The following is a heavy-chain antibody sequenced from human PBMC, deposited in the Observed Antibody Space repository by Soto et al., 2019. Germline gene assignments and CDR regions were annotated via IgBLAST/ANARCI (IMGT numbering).Heavy chain of an antibody. CDR3: ARWSGYADA. J-gene: IGHJ4*02. Sequence: LRLSCAASGFSFSTYSMAWVRQAAGKGPQWVSGLSGGGANTFYIDSVRGRFTISVDNSKNTVYLQMDSLRADDTAVYYCARWSGYADAWGQGTLVTVSS. CDR1: GFSFSTYS. V-gene: IGHV3-23*01. CDR2: LSGGGANT. D-gene: IGHD4-17*01.